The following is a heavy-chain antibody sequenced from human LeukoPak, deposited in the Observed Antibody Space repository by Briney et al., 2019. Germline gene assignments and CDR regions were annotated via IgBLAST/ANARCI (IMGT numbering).Heavy chain of an antibody. V-gene: IGHV3-23*01. D-gene: IGHD3-22*01. CDR3: AKACTYYCDSGGPEDAFDI. J-gene: IGHJ3*02. CDR2: ISGSCGST. Sequence: GGSLRLSCAASGFTFSSYAMSWVRQAPGKGLEWVSAISGSCGSTYYADSVKGRFTISSDNSKNTLYLQMNSLRAEDTAVYYCAKACTYYCDSGGPEDAFDIWGQGTMVTVSS. CDR1: GFTFSSYA.